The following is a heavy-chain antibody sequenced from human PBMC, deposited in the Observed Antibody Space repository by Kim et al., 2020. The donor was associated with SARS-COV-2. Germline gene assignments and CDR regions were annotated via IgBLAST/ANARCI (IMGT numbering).Heavy chain of an antibody. D-gene: IGHD3-9*01. CDR3: ASEDLLICSSYYY. J-gene: IGHJ6*01. CDR2: ISYSGST. CDR1: GDSVSSASDY. Sequence: SETLSLTCTVSGDSVSSASDYWSWIRQPPGQGLGWLGYISYSGSTDYNPSLKSRVTMSLNTSKNQFSLKLTSVTSADTAVYYCASEDLLICSSYYY. V-gene: IGHV4-61*01.